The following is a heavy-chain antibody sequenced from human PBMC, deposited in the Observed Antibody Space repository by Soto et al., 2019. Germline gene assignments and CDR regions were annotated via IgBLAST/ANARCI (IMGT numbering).Heavy chain of an antibody. CDR1: GYTLTGYD. CDR2: ISPSSGGT. J-gene: IGHJ4*02. Sequence: ASVKVSCKASGYTLTGYDMHWVRQAPGQGLEWMGWISPSSGGTIYAQKFQSRVTMTRDTSIATAYMELSRLRSDDTAVYYCTRGSGNDYWGQGSLVTVSS. V-gene: IGHV1-2*02. D-gene: IGHD3-3*01. CDR3: TRGSGNDY.